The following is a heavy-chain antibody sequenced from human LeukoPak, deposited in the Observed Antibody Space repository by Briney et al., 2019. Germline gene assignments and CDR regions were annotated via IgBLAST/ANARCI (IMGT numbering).Heavy chain of an antibody. CDR1: GFTFSSYA. V-gene: IGHV3-30*04. J-gene: IGHJ4*02. Sequence: GGSLRLSCAASGFTFSSYAMHWVRQAPGKGLEWVAVISYDGSNEHCADSVKGRFTISRDNSKNTLYLQMNSLRAEDTAVYYCARDHGYGAVAGPTRVFDYWGQGTLVTVSS. D-gene: IGHD6-19*01. CDR3: ARDHGYGAVAGPTRVFDY. CDR2: ISYDGSNE.